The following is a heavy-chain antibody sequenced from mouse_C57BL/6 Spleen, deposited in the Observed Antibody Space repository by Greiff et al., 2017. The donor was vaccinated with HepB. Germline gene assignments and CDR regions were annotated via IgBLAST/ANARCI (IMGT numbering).Heavy chain of an antibody. D-gene: IGHD2-4*01. CDR1: GYTFTSYW. J-gene: IGHJ2*01. V-gene: IGHV1-64*01. CDR2: IHPNSGST. Sequence: VQLQKSGAELVKPGASVKLSCKASGYTFTSYWMHWVKQRPGQGLEWIGMIHPNSGSTNYNEKFKSKATLTVDKSSSTAYMQLSSLTSEDSAVYYCASYDYDEYYFDYWGQGTTLTVSS. CDR3: ASYDYDEYYFDY.